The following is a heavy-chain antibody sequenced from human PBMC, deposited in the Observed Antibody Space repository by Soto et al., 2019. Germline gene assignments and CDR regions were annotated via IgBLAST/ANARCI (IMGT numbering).Heavy chain of an antibody. J-gene: IGHJ6*02. CDR1: GGTFSSYA. CDR3: ARSSRGIAAAGLYYYYGMDV. CDR2: IIPIFGTA. D-gene: IGHD6-13*01. Sequence: GASVKVSCKASGGTFSSYAISWLRQSAGQGLEWMGGIIPIFGTANYAQKFQGRVTITADESTSTAYMELSSLRSEDTAVYYCARSSRGIAAAGLYYYYGMDVWGQGTTVTVSS. V-gene: IGHV1-69*13.